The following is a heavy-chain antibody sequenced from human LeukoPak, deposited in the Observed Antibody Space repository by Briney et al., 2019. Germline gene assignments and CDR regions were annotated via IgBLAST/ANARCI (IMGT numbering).Heavy chain of an antibody. J-gene: IGHJ4*02. V-gene: IGHV1-2*04. D-gene: IGHD3-22*01. CDR1: GYTLTELS. CDR3: ARSPYYDSSGYPGLFDY. CDR2: INPNSGGT. Sequence: GASVNVSCKVSGYTLTELSMHWVRQAPGKGLEWMGWINPNSGGTNYAQKFQGWVTMTRDTSITTAYMELSRLRSDDTAVYYCARSPYYDSSGYPGLFDYWGQGTLVTVSS.